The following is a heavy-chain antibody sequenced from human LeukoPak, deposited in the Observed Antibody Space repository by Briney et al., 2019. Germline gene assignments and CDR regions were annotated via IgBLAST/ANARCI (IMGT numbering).Heavy chain of an antibody. CDR3: AKDRPRSWVIPAATLDF. V-gene: IGHV3-30*18. J-gene: IGHJ4*02. CDR2: ISYDGSNK. CDR1: GSTFNTYG. Sequence: PGRALRLSCAASGSTFNTYGMHWVRQAPGKGLEWVAVISYDGSNKYYADSVKGRFTISRDNSKNTLYLQMNSLRAEDMAVYYCAKDRPRSWVIPAATLDFWGQGTLVTVSS. D-gene: IGHD2-2*01.